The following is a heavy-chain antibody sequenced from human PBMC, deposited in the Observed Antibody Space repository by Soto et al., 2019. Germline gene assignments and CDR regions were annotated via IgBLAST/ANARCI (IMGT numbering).Heavy chain of an antibody. D-gene: IGHD5-18*01. CDR2: INHSGST. CDR1: GGSFSGYY. J-gene: IGHJ4*02. CDR3: ASRPEPDTAMVGEDFDY. Sequence: SETLSLTCAVYGGSFSGYYWSWIRQPPGKGLEWIGEINHSGSTNYNPSLKSRVTISVDTSKNKFSLKLSSVTAADTAVYYCASRPEPDTAMVGEDFDYWGQGTLVTVSS. V-gene: IGHV4-34*01.